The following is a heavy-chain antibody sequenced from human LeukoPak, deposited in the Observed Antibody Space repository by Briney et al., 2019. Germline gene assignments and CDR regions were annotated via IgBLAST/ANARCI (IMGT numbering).Heavy chain of an antibody. J-gene: IGHJ4*02. CDR1: GFTFSSYS. Sequence: GGSLRLSCAASGFTFSSYSMNWVRQAPGKGLEWVSHITASGTAMFYADSVKGRFTISRDNAKNSLYLQMNSLRAEDTAVYYCARDRPRYFEYWGQGTLVTVSP. CDR2: ITASGTAM. CDR3: ARDRPRYFEY. V-gene: IGHV3-48*01.